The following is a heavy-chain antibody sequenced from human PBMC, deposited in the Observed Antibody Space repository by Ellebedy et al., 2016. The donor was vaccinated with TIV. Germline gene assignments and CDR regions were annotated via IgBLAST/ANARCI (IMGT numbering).Heavy chain of an antibody. J-gene: IGHJ5*02. CDR1: GFTFISFY. V-gene: IGHV1-46*01. Sequence: ASVKVSCKASGFTFISFYMHWMRQVPGQGLEWMGIISPGGDGTTYAQKFQGRVTMKRDTSTSTVYMELSSLRSEDTAVYYCASSNPGELLPMYNWFDPWGQGTLVTVSS. CDR2: ISPGGDGT. D-gene: IGHD3-10*01. CDR3: ASSNPGELLPMYNWFDP.